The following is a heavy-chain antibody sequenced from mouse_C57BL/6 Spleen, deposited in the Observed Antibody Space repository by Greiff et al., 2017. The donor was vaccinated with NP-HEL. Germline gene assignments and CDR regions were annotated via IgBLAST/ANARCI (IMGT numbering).Heavy chain of an antibody. CDR1: GYTFTSYW. V-gene: IGHV1-59*01. J-gene: IGHJ3*01. Sequence: QVQLQQPGAELVRPGTSVKLSCKASGYTFTSYWMHWVKQRPGQGLEWIGVIDPSDSYTNYNQKFKGKATLTVDTSSSTAYMQLSSLTSEDSAVYYCARSPNLDYYGSKAWFAYWGQGTLVTVSA. D-gene: IGHD1-1*01. CDR2: IDPSDSYT. CDR3: ARSPNLDYYGSKAWFAY.